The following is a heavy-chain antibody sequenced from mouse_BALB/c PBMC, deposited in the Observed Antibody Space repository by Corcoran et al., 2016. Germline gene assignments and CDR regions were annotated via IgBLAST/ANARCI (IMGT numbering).Heavy chain of an antibody. V-gene: IGHV9-3-1*01. CDR3: AREPYAMDY. CDR1: GYTFTNNG. J-gene: IGHJ4*01. Sequence: QIQLVQSGPELKKPGETVQISCKASGYTFTNNGMNWVKQAPGKGLKWMGWINTYTGEPTYADDFKGRFTFSLETSASTAYLQINNLKSEDTATYFCAREPYAMDYWVQGTSVTVSS. CDR2: INTYTGEP.